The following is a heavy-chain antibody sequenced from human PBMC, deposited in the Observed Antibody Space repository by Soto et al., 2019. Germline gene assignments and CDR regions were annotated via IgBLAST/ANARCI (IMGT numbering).Heavy chain of an antibody. V-gene: IGHV3-23*01. J-gene: IGHJ6*02. D-gene: IGHD6-6*01. CDR2: ISGSGGST. CDR3: AKGGIAARPLGYYYYGLDV. CDR1: GFTFSSYA. Sequence: GGSLRLSCAASGFTFSSYAMSWVRQAPGKGLEWVSAISGSGGSTYYADSVKGRFTISRDNSKNTLYLQMNSLRAEDPAVYYCAKGGIAARPLGYYYYGLDVWGQGTSVTVSS.